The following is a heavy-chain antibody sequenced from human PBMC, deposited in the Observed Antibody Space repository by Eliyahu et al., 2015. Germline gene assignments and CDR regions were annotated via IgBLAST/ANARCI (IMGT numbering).Heavy chain of an antibody. CDR1: GGSIXSSSYY. CDR2: IYYSGST. V-gene: IGHV4-39*01. D-gene: IGHD4-23*01. J-gene: IGHJ5*02. Sequence: QLQLQESGPGLVKPSETLSLTXTVSGGSIXSSSYYWGWIRQPPGKGLEWIGGIYYSGSTYYNPXLKSRVTISVDTSKNQFSLKLSSVTAADTAVYYCARHHSGNSEYNWFDPWGQGTLVTVSS. CDR3: ARHHSGNSEYNWFDP.